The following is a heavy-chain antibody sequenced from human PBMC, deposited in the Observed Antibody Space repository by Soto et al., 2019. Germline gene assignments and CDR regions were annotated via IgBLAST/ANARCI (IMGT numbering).Heavy chain of an antibody. CDR2: IWYDGSNK. CDR3: ARDQGYDFWSGYYIPSYYYYYGMDV. CDR1: GFTFSSYG. V-gene: IGHV3-33*01. J-gene: IGHJ6*01. D-gene: IGHD3-3*01. Sequence: QVQLVESGGGVVQPGRSLRLSCAASGFTFSSYGMHWVRQAPGKGLEWVAVIWYDGSNKYYADSVKGRFTISRDNSKNTLYLQMNSLRAEDTAVYYCARDQGYDFWSGYYIPSYYYYYGMDVW.